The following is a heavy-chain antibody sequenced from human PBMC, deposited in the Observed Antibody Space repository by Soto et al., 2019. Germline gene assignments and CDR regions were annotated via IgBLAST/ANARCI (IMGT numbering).Heavy chain of an antibody. CDR2: IKPDGSEK. D-gene: IGHD1-1*01. CDR3: GGPGGGLEPLTG. CDR1: GFTFSDSW. Sequence: EMQLVESGGGLVQPGGSLRLSCAASGFTFSDSWMNWVRQAPGKGLEWVANIKPDGSEKYYVDSVKGRFTISRDNPKNSLFLAMGRLGGGGTAVYFWGGPGGGLEPLTGWGQGTLVTVSS. V-gene: IGHV3-7*05. J-gene: IGHJ1*01.